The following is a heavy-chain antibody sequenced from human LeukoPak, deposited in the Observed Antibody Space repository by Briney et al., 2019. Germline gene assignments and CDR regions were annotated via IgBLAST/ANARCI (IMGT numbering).Heavy chain of an antibody. CDR2: ISGSGGST. D-gene: IGHD3-9*01. Sequence: GGSLRLSCAASGFTFSSYAMSWVRQAPGKGLEWVSTISGSGGSTYYADSVKGRFTISRDNSKNTLYLQMNSLRAEDTAVYYCAKGDILTGYFDYWGQGTLVTVSS. V-gene: IGHV3-23*01. CDR3: AKGDILTGYFDY. J-gene: IGHJ4*02. CDR1: GFTFSSYA.